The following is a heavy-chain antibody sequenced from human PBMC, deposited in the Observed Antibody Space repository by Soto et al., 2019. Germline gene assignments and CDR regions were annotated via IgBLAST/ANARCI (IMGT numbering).Heavy chain of an antibody. J-gene: IGHJ6*02. CDR1: GGTFSSYA. D-gene: IGHD3-22*01. CDR3: ARDHRGGEYYYDSSGYQNYYYYYYGMDV. Sequence: ASVKVSCKASGGTFSSYAFNWVRQAPGQGLEWMGGIIPIFATASNAQKFQGRVTITADESTSTAYMELSRLRSADTAVYYCARDHRGGEYYYDSSGYQNYYYYYYGMDVWGQGTTVTVSS. V-gene: IGHV1-69*13. CDR2: IIPIFATA.